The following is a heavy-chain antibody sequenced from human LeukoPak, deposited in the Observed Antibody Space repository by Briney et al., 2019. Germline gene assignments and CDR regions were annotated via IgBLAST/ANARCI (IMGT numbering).Heavy chain of an antibody. D-gene: IGHD3-10*02. CDR2: IYYSGST. CDR3: AACETSSVTTFEQGHSDWFAP. Sequence: SETLSLTCTVSGASITTDAYYWGWIRQPPGKGLAWIGSIYYSGSTYYNPSLKSRVTISVDTSKNQFSLKLSSVTAADTAVYYCAACETSSVTTFEQGHSDWFAPWGQATLVTGSS. V-gene: IGHV4-39*07. CDR1: GASITTDAYY. J-gene: IGHJ5*02.